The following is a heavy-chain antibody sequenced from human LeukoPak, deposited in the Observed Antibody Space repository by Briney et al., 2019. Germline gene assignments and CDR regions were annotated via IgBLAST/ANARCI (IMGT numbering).Heavy chain of an antibody. V-gene: IGHV1-18*01. J-gene: IGHJ6*02. CDR1: GYTFTSYA. CDR3: ARGDGTMVRGAYGMDV. Sequence: ASVKVSCKASGYTFTSYAMHWVRQAPGQRLEWMGWISAYNGNTNYAQKLQGRVTMTTDTSTSTAYMELRSLRSDDTAVYYCARGDGTMVRGAYGMDVWGQGTTVTVSS. CDR2: ISAYNGNT. D-gene: IGHD3-10*01.